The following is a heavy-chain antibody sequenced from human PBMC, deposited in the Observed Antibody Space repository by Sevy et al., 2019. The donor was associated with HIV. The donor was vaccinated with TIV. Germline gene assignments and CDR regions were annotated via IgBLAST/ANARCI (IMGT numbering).Heavy chain of an antibody. CDR2: ISPNSGGT. V-gene: IGHV1-2*02. Sequence: ASVKVSCKASGYTFTDYYMHWVRQAPGQGLEWMGWISPNSGGTNYAQKFQGRVTMTRDTSISTAYMELSRLRSDDTAMYHCARGGDSGYFDYWGQGTLVTVSS. J-gene: IGHJ4*02. CDR3: ARGGDSGYFDY. D-gene: IGHD1-26*01. CDR1: GYTFTDYY.